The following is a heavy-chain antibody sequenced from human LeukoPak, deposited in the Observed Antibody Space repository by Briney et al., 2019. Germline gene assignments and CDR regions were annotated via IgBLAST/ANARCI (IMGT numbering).Heavy chain of an antibody. D-gene: IGHD3-10*02. CDR2: IYPDDSNV. CDR3: ARASSMLEAWFDP. Sequence: ESLKISCQASGYIFSSYWIAWMRQVPGKGLEFMGIIYPDDSNVRYSPSFQGQVSISVDKAISTAYVQWTSLKTSDTAIYFCARASSMLEAWFDPWGQGTLVTVSS. V-gene: IGHV5-51*01. J-gene: IGHJ5*02. CDR1: GYIFSSYW.